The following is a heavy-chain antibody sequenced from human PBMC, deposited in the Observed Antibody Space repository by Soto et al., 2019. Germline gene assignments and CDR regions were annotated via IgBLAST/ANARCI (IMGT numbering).Heavy chain of an antibody. D-gene: IGHD4-17*01. Sequence: SVKVSCKASGGTFSSYAISWVRQAPGQGLEWMGGIIPIFGTANYAQKFQGRVTITADESTSTAYMELSSLRSEDTAVYYCARAERVDYGEQSDAFDIWGQGTMVTVSS. CDR1: GGTFSSYA. CDR2: IIPIFGTA. J-gene: IGHJ3*02. CDR3: ARAERVDYGEQSDAFDI. V-gene: IGHV1-69*13.